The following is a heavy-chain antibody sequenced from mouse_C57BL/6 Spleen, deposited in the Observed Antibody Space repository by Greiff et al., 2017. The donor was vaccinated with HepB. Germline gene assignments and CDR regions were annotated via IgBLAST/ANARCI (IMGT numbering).Heavy chain of an antibody. J-gene: IGHJ1*03. D-gene: IGHD4-1*01. CDR2: IHPNSGST. V-gene: IGHV1-64*01. CDR1: GYTFTSYW. CDR3: ARGANWHWYFDV. Sequence: QVQLKQPGAELVKPGASVKLSCKASGYTFTSYWMHWVKQRPGQGLEWIGMIHPNSGSTNYNEKFKSKATLTVDKSSSTAYMQLSSLTSEDSAVYYCARGANWHWYFDVWGTGTTVTVSS.